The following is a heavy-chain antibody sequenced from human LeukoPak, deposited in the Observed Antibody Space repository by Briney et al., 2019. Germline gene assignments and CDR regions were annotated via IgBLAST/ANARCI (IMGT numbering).Heavy chain of an antibody. CDR2: IYYSGSI. V-gene: IGHV4-30-4*01. D-gene: IGHD6-13*01. CDR1: GGSISSSDYY. Sequence: SETLSLTCTVSGGSISSSDYYWTWLRQPPGKGLEWIGFIYYSGSIYYNPSLKSRVTISVDTSKNQFSLKLSSVTAADTAVYYCARGQSSSWSEARAEYFQHWGQGTLVTVSS. CDR3: ARGQSSSWSEARAEYFQH. J-gene: IGHJ1*01.